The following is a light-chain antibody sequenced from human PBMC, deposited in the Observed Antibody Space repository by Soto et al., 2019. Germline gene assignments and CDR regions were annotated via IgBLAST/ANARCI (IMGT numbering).Light chain of an antibody. CDR2: TTS. J-gene: IGKJ5*01. CDR1: QAISSY. Sequence: DVPMTQSPSSLSASVGDRVSITCRASQAISSYLNWFQQKPGEAPKLLIYTTSTLQSGVPSRFSGSGSGTHFTLTISNLHPEDFATYYCQQGNETPFTFGQGTRLEI. V-gene: IGKV1-39*01. CDR3: QQGNETPFT.